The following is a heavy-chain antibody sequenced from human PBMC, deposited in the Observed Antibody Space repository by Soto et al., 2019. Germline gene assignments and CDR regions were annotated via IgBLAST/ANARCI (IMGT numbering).Heavy chain of an antibody. CDR3: ARARVRGVIIGDYYYYYYMDV. Sequence: SETLSLTCTVSGGSISSYYWSWIRQPPGKELEWIGYIYYSGSTNYNPSLKSRVTISVDTSKNQFSLKLSSVTAADTAVYYCARARVRGVIIGDYYYYYYMDVWGKGTTVTAP. CDR1: GGSISSYY. V-gene: IGHV4-59*01. CDR2: IYYSGST. J-gene: IGHJ6*03. D-gene: IGHD3-10*01.